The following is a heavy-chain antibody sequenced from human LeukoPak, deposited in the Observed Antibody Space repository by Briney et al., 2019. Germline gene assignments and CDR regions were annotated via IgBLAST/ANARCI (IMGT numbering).Heavy chain of an antibody. CDR2: MNPNSGNT. D-gene: IGHD2-2*01. CDR1: GYTFTSYD. J-gene: IGHJ4*02. Sequence: ASVKVSCKASGYTFTSYDINWVRQATGQGLEWMGWMNPNSGNTGYAQKFQGRVTMTRNTSISTAYMELSSLRSEDTAVYYCARGLPYRSSTSCLFDYWGQGTLVTVSS. V-gene: IGHV1-8*01. CDR3: ARGLPYRSSTSCLFDY.